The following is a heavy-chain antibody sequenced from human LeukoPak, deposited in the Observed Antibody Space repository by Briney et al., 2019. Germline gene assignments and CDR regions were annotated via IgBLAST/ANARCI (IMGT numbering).Heavy chain of an antibody. CDR3: ARWGHFDASGYFVVDY. V-gene: IGHV4-59*01. D-gene: IGHD5-12*01. Sequence: SETLSLTCTVSDGSISSYYWNWIRQSPGKGLEWIGHIHYSGSTHYNPSLQSRVSISIDTSKKHFSLKLRSVTAVDTAVYYCARWGHFDASGYFVVDYWGQGTLVTVSS. CDR2: IHYSGST. CDR1: DGSISSYY. J-gene: IGHJ4*02.